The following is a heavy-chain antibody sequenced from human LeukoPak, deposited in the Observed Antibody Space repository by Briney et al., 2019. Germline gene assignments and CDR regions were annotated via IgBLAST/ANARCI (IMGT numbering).Heavy chain of an antibody. CDR2: ISSSGSTI. Sequence: GGSLRLSCAASGFTFSSYEMNWVRQAPGKGLEWVSYISSSGSTIYYADSVKGRFTISRDNAKNSLYLQMNSLRAEYTAVYYCARGYYYDSSGYLLDLPYFDYWGQGTLVTVSS. D-gene: IGHD3-22*01. V-gene: IGHV3-48*03. CDR1: GFTFSSYE. CDR3: ARGYYYDSSGYLLDLPYFDY. J-gene: IGHJ4*02.